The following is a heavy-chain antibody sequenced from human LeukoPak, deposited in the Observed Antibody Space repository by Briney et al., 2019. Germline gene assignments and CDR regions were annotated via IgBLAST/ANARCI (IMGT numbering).Heavy chain of an antibody. J-gene: IGHJ4*02. D-gene: IGHD1-26*01. Sequence: PGGSLRLSCAASGFTFSSYSTNWVRQAPGKGLEWVSYISSSSSTIYYADSVKGRFTISRDNAKNSLYLQMNSLRDEDTAVYYCASGSGSYRQFDYWGQGTLVTVSS. CDR1: GFTFSSYS. V-gene: IGHV3-48*02. CDR2: ISSSSSTI. CDR3: ASGSGSYRQFDY.